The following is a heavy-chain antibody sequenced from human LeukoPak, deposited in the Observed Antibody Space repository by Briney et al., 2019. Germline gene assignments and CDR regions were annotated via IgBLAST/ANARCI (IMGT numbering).Heavy chain of an antibody. J-gene: IGHJ4*02. Sequence: SETLSLTCTVSGDSISNYYWSWIGQFPGKELEWFGYMYNRGSTSYNPSLKSRVTISTGTSKNQFSLRLTSVTAADTAVYYCARAEKAVTGTLDSWGQGTLITVSS. D-gene: IGHD6-19*01. V-gene: IGHV4-59*01. CDR2: MYNRGST. CDR3: ARAEKAVTGTLDS. CDR1: GDSISNYY.